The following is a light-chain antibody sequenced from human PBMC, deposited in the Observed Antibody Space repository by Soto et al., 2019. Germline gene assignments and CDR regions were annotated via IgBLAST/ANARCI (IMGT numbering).Light chain of an antibody. CDR1: SGHSSYA. V-gene: IGLV4-69*01. Sequence: QPVLTQSPSASASLGASVTLTCTLSSGHSSYAIAWRHQQPEKGPRYLMKLNSDGSHSKGDGIPDRFSGSSSGAERYLTISSLQSEDEADYYCQTWGTGEVFGGGTKVTVL. J-gene: IGLJ2*01. CDR3: QTWGTGEV. CDR2: LNSDGSH.